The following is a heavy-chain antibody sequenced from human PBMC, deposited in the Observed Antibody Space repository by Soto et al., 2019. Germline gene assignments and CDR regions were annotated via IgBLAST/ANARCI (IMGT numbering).Heavy chain of an antibody. Sequence: ASVKVSCKASGYTFTGYYMHWVRQAPGQGLEWMGWINPNSGGTNYAQKFQGWVTMTRDTSISTAYMELSRLRSDDTAVYYCAGDLGPLRGITIFGGGMDVWGQGTTVTVSS. CDR1: GYTFTGYY. D-gene: IGHD3-3*01. CDR2: INPNSGGT. CDR3: AGDLGPLRGITIFGGGMDV. J-gene: IGHJ6*02. V-gene: IGHV1-2*04.